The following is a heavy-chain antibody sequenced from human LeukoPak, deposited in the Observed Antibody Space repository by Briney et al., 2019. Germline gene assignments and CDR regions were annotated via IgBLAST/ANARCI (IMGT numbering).Heavy chain of an antibody. J-gene: IGHJ4*01. CDR2: IYTSGST. CDR1: VGPISSCY. Sequence: PSEPLSLPCTVCVGPISSCYWSWIRHPAGEGLGGVGRIYTSGSTIHNPTFKSRATKSLDTSKNQISLNLTSVTAADTAVYFSARHRDYYDTWGHGTLVTVSS. V-gene: IGHV4-4*07. CDR3: ARHRDYYDT. D-gene: IGHD3-22*01.